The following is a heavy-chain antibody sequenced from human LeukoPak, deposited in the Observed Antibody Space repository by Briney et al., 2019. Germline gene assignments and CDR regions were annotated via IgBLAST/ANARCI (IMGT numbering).Heavy chain of an antibody. CDR2: ISAYNGNT. Sequence: GASVKVSCKASGYTFTSYGISWVRQAPGQGLEWMGWISAYNGNTNYAQKLRGRVTMTTDTSTSTAYMELRSLRSDDTAVYNCARDYRDDFWSGYFDPWGQGTLVTVSS. V-gene: IGHV1-18*01. D-gene: IGHD3-3*01. CDR1: GYTFTSYG. J-gene: IGHJ5*02. CDR3: ARDYRDDFWSGYFDP.